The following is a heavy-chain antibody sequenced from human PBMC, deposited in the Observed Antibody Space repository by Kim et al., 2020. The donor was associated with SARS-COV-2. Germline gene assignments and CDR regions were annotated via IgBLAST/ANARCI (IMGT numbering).Heavy chain of an antibody. CDR1: GFTFSSYS. V-gene: IGHV3-21*01. CDR3: ASLYPSGYDSAYYYGMDV. D-gene: IGHD5-12*01. J-gene: IGHJ6*02. Sequence: GGSLRLSCAASGFTFSSYSMNWVRQAPGKGLEWVSSISSSSSYIYYADSVKGRFTISRDNAKNSLYLQMNSLRAEDTAVYYCASLYPSGYDSAYYYGMDVWGQGTPVTVSS. CDR2: ISSSSSYI.